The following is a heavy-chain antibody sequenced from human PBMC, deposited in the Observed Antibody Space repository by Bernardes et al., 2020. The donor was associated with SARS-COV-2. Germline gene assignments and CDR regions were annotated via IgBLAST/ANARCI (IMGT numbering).Heavy chain of an antibody. J-gene: IGHJ4*02. D-gene: IGHD6-19*01. V-gene: IGHV3-30*01. Sequence: SLRLSCEASKITFSTYAMHWVRQTPGKGLEWVAVISYDGSKKDYADTVKDRFSISRDTSDNTLYLQMHSLRSEDTGVYYCAAAPNSAWHDFESWGQGTLVTVSS. CDR2: ISYDGSKK. CDR1: KITFSTYA. CDR3: AAAPNSAWHDFES.